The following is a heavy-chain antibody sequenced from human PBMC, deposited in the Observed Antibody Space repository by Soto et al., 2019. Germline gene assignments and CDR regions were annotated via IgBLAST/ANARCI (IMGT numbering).Heavy chain of an antibody. CDR3: ARESLPRYYDSSGYVDY. J-gene: IGHJ4*02. V-gene: IGHV1-69*13. Sequence: EASVKVSCKASGGTFSSYAISWVRQAPGQGLEWMGGIIPIFGTANYAQKFQGRVTITADESTSTAYMELSSLRSEDTAVYYCARESLPRYYDSSGYVDYWGQGTLVTVSS. D-gene: IGHD3-22*01. CDR1: GGTFSSYA. CDR2: IIPIFGTA.